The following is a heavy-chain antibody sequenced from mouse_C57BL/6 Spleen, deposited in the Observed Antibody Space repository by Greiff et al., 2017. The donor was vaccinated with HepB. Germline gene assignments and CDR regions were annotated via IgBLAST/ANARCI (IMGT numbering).Heavy chain of an antibody. CDR1: GYPFTSYW. D-gene: IGHD3-2*02. V-gene: IGHV1-50*01. CDR3: ARSGKYFDV. J-gene: IGHJ1*03. Sequence: VQLQQPGAELVKPGASVKLSCKASGYPFTSYWMQWVKQRPGQGLEWIGEIDPSDSYTNYNQKFKGKATLTVDTSSSTASMQLSSLTSEDSAVYYCARSGKYFDVWGTGTTVTVSS. CDR2: IDPSDSYT.